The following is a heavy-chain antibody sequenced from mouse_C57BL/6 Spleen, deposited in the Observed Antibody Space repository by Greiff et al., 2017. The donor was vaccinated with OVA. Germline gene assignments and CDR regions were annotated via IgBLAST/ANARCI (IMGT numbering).Heavy chain of an antibody. CDR2: IDPETGGT. Sequence: QVQLKESGAELVRPGASVTLSCKASGYTFTDYEMHWVKQTPVHGLEWIGAIDPETGGTAYNQKFKGKAILTADKSSSTAYMELRSLTSEDSAVYYCTRRIYEDYWGQGTTLTVSS. J-gene: IGHJ2*01. CDR3: TRRIYEDY. V-gene: IGHV1-15*01. CDR1: GYTFTDYE. D-gene: IGHD2-3*01.